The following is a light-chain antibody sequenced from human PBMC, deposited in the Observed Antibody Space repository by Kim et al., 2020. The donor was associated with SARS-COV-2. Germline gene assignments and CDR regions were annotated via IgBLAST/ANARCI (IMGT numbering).Light chain of an antibody. Sequence: VSPGERVTLACRASQRVSNNLAWYQQKRGQAPRLLIYGASTRATGIPARFSGTGSGTEFTLTISGLQSEDFALYSCQQYNNWPLTFGGGTKVDIK. J-gene: IGKJ4*01. CDR3: QQYNNWPLT. CDR2: GAS. V-gene: IGKV3-15*01. CDR1: QRVSNN.